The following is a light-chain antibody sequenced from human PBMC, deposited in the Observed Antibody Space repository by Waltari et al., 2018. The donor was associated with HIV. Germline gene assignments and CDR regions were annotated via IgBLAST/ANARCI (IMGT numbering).Light chain of an antibody. CDR1: RRDVGGYTY. J-gene: IGLJ2*01. V-gene: IGLV2-11*01. Sequence: QSALTQPRSVSGSPGQSVTISCTGTRRDVGGYTYGSWYKQHPGKAPNLMIYDVNKRPSGVPDRFSGSKSGNTASLTTSGLQSEDEADYYCCSYAGISTFVVFGGGTKLTVL. CDR2: DVN. CDR3: CSYAGISTFVV.